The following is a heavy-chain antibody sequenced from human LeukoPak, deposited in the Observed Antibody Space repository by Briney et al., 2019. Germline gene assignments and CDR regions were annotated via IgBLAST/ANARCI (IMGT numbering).Heavy chain of an antibody. V-gene: IGHV4-34*01. CDR1: GGSFSGYY. CDR2: INHSGST. CDR3: ARTRITMVRGVFNWFDP. Sequence: SETLSLTCAVYGGSFSGYYWSWIRQPPGKGLEWIGEINHSGSTNYNPSLKSRVTISVDTSKNQFSLKLSSVTAADTAVYYCARTRITMVRGVFNWFDPWGQGTLVTVSS. J-gene: IGHJ5*02. D-gene: IGHD3-10*01.